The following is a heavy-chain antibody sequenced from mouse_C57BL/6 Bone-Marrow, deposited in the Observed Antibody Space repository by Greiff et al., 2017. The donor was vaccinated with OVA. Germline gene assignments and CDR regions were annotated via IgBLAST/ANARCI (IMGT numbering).Heavy chain of an antibody. CDR1: GYTFTDYE. CDR3: TRGGWLLFAY. CDR2: IDPETGGT. D-gene: IGHD2-3*01. V-gene: IGHV1-15*01. J-gene: IGHJ3*01. Sequence: QVQLQQSGAELVRPGASVTLSCKASGYTFTDYEMHWVKQTPVHGLEWIGAIDPETGGTAYNQKFKGKAILTADKSSSTAYMELRSLTSEDSAVYYCTRGGWLLFAYWGQGTLVTVSA.